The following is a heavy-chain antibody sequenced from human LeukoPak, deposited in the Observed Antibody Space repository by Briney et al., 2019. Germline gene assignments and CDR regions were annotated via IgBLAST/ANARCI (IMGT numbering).Heavy chain of an antibody. V-gene: IGHV3-33*07. D-gene: IGHD3-16*01. J-gene: IGHJ3*02. CDR2: IRFDGSNK. CDR3: ARVAAGGYGGAFDI. CDR1: GFTFKKYW. Sequence: PGGSLRLSCAASGFTFKKYWMNWVRQAPGKGLEWVALIRFDGSNKYYADSVKGRFTISRDNAKNSLYLQMNSLRAEDTALYHCARVAAGGYGGAFDIWGQGTMVTVSS.